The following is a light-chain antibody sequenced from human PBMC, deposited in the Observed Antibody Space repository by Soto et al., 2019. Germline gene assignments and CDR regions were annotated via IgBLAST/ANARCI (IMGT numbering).Light chain of an antibody. V-gene: IGKV3-11*01. J-gene: IGKJ3*01. CDR3: QQRTNWLT. CDR1: QNVSTY. CDR2: DAS. Sequence: EIVLTQSPATLSLSPGERVTLSCRASQNVSTYLAWYQQKPGQAPRLLIYDASDRATGIPARFSGSGSGTALTLTSSSPAPEDAAVYYCQQRTNWLTFGPGTKVDIK.